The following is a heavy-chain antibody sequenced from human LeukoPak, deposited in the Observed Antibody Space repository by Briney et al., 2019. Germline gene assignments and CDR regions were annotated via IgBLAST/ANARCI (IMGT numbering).Heavy chain of an antibody. CDR3: ATEYCASSSCRFDS. J-gene: IGHJ4*02. D-gene: IGHD2-2*01. CDR1: GGAISSYY. Sequence: SETLSLTCIVSGGAISSYYWNWIRQPPGKGLEWIGHIYYSGSSNYNPSLKSRVTISVDTSKKQFSLKLTSVTAADTAIYYCATEYCASSSCRFDSWGQGTLVTVSS. CDR2: IYYSGSS. V-gene: IGHV4-59*01.